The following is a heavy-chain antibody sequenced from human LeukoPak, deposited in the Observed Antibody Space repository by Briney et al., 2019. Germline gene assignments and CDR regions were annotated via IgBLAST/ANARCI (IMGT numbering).Heavy chain of an antibody. V-gene: IGHV3-48*03. CDR2: ITSSGSAI. D-gene: IGHD1-26*01. CDR3: ARVGNLRVGAEDAFDI. J-gene: IGHJ3*02. Sequence: PGGSLRLSCETSGFTFSSYEMNWVRQGPGKGLEWVSFITSSGSAIYYADPVRGRFTVSRDNAKNSLTLQMNSLRAEDTAVYFCARVGNLRVGAEDAFDIWGQGTLVSVSS. CDR1: GFTFSSYE.